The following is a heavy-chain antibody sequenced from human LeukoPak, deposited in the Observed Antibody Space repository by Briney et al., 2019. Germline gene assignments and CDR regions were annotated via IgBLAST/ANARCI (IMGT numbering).Heavy chain of an antibody. D-gene: IGHD4-17*01. J-gene: IGHJ3*02. CDR2: IKQDGSQK. V-gene: IGHV3-7*01. CDR3: ARGDFGDGDYVDAFDI. CDR1: GFTFNNYW. Sequence: GGSLRLSCAASGFTFNNYWMSWVRQAPGMGLQWVANIKQDGSQKFYVDSVKGRFTISRDNSKNSLSLQMSSLRAEDTAVYYCARGDFGDGDYVDAFDIWGQGTMVTVSS.